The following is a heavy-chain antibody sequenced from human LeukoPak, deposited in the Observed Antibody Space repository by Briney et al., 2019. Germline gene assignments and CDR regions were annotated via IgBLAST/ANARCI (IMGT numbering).Heavy chain of an antibody. CDR2: IWYDGSNK. CDR1: GFTFNNYG. CDR3: AKGRGWEASYYYYYMDV. Sequence: GGSLRLSCAAPGFTFNNYGMHWGRQAPGKGLEWVAFIWYDGSNKYYTDSVKGRFTIPRDNSKNTLYLKMNSLRAEDPAVYYCAKGRGWEASYYYYYMDVWGKGTTVTISS. D-gene: IGHD1-26*01. J-gene: IGHJ6*03. V-gene: IGHV3-30*02.